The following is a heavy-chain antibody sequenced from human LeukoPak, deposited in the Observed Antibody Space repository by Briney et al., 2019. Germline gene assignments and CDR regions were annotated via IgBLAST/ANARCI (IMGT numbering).Heavy chain of an antibody. Sequence: GESLKISCKGSGYSFTNYWIAWVRQMPGKGLEWVGIIYPGDSDTRYSPSFQGQVTISADKSFSTAYLQWSSLKASDTAMYYCARHGLYCSSTSCYLFDYWGQGTLVTVSS. D-gene: IGHD2-2*01. V-gene: IGHV5-51*01. CDR1: GYSFTNYW. CDR3: ARHGLYCSSTSCYLFDY. CDR2: IYPGDSDT. J-gene: IGHJ4*02.